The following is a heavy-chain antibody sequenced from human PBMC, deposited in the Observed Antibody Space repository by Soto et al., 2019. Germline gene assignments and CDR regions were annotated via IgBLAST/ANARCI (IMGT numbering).Heavy chain of an antibody. V-gene: IGHV4-31*03. CDR2: IYYSGST. CDR3: ARSEDINYYYYMDV. J-gene: IGHJ6*03. Sequence: SETLSLTCTVSGGSISSGGYYWSWIRQHPGKGLEWIGYIYYSGSTYYHPSLKSRITISIDTSKNQFSLKLSSVTAADTAVYFCARSEDINYYYYMDVWGKGTTVNVSS. D-gene: IGHD2-15*01. CDR1: GGSISSGGYY.